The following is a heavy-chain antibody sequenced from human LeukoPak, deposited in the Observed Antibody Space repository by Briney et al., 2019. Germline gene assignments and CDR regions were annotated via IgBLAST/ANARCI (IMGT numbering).Heavy chain of an antibody. J-gene: IGHJ4*02. CDR1: GGSISSYY. Sequence: PSETLSLTCTVSGGSISSYYWSWIRQPPGKGLEWIGYIYYSGSTNYNPSLKSRGTISVDTSKNQFSLKLSSVTAADTAVYYCARGATVSYYFDYWGQGTLVTVSS. D-gene: IGHD4-17*01. V-gene: IGHV4-59*01. CDR3: ARGATVSYYFDY. CDR2: IYYSGST.